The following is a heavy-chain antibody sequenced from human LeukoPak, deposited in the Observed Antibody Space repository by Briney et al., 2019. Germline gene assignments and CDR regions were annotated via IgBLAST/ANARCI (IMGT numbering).Heavy chain of an antibody. D-gene: IGHD6-19*01. V-gene: IGHV3-21*01. Sequence: GGSLRLSCAASGFTFDDYGMTWVRQAPGKGLEWVSSISSSSSYIYYADSVKGRFTISRDNAKNSLYLQMNSLRAEDTAVYYCAFNSGYSSAWSPDYWGQGTLVTVSS. J-gene: IGHJ4*02. CDR2: ISSSSSYI. CDR3: AFNSGYSSAWSPDY. CDR1: GFTFDDYG.